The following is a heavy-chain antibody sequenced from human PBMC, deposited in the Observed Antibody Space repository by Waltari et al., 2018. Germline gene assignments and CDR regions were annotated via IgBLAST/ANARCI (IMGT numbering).Heavy chain of an antibody. J-gene: IGHJ5*02. V-gene: IGHV4-39*01. Sequence: QLQLQESGQRLVKPSETLSLTCTVSGGSINTNTYFWAWIRQPPGKGLEGVGSVYYGGSTDYNESLKSRVTISVDTSKHQFSLNLSSVTAADTAVYYCASQDAAAVAYWFDPWGQGTPVTVSS. CDR2: VYYGGST. D-gene: IGHD2-15*01. CDR3: ASQDAAAVAYWFDP. CDR1: GGSINTNTYF.